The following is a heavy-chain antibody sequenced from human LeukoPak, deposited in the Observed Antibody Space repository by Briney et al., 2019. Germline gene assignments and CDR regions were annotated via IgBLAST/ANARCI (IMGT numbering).Heavy chain of an antibody. CDR2: IYYSGST. CDR3: ARAVGPTGRFDY. CDR1: GRSISSYY. Sequence: PSETQSLTCTVSGRSISSYYWSWIRQPPRKGLEWIGCIYYSGSTSYNPSLKSRVTISLDTSKNQFSLKLSSVTAADTAVYYCARAVGPTGRFDYWGQGTLVTVSS. V-gene: IGHV4-59*01. J-gene: IGHJ4*02.